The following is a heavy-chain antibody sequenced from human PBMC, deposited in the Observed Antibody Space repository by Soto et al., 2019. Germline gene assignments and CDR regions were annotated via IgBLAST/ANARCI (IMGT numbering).Heavy chain of an antibody. CDR1: GGTFSNYA. V-gene: IGHV1-69*01. J-gene: IGHJ5*02. D-gene: IGHD6-13*01. CDR3: GGERGSSWYNWFDP. Sequence: QVQLVQSGAEVKKPASSVKVSCKASGGTFSNYAISWVRQAPGPGLEWMGGIIVLVGTTNYAQKFRGRLTVTADESTSTVYMGLGSLRFDDTAIYYCGGERGSSWYNWFDPWGQGTVVTVSS. CDR2: IIVLVGTT.